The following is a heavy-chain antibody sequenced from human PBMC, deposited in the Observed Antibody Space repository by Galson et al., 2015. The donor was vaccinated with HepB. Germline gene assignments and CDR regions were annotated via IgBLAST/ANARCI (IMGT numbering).Heavy chain of an antibody. J-gene: IGHJ5*02. D-gene: IGHD4-17*01. V-gene: IGHV1-69*13. CDR3: ASETSTTVTTSPVWFDP. Sequence: SVKVSCKASGGTFSSYAISWVRQAPGQGLEWMGGIIPIFGIANYAQKFQGRVTITADESTSTAYMELSSLRSEDAAVYYCASETSTTVTTSPVWFDPWGQGTLVTVSS. CDR2: IIPIFGIA. CDR1: GGTFSSYA.